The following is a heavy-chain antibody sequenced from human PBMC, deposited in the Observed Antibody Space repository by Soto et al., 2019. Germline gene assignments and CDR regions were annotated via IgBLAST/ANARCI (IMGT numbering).Heavy chain of an antibody. CDR1: GFSLSTSGVG. J-gene: IGHJ4*02. Sequence: SGPTLVNPTQTLTLTCTFSGFSLSTSGVGVGWIRQPPGKALEWLALIYWNDDKRYSPSLKSRLTITKDTSKNQVVLTMTNMDPVDTATYYCAHSDTEAARLRDGMFGFDYWGQGTLVTVSS. V-gene: IGHV2-5*01. CDR3: AHSDTEAARLRDGMFGFDY. D-gene: IGHD6-6*01. CDR2: IYWNDDK.